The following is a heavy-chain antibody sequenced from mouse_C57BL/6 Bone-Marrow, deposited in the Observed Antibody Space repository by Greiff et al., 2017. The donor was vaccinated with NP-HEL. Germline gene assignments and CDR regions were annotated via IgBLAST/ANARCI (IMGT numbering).Heavy chain of an antibody. V-gene: IGHV1-69*01. D-gene: IGHD2-4*01. CDR2: IDPAGSYA. J-gene: IGHJ3*01. CDR3: ARDYDYTWFAY. Sequence: QVQLQQPGAELVMPGASVKLSCKASGFTFTSYWMHWVQQRPGQGLEWMGEIDPAGSYANYAQKFKGQSTLTVDKSSSTAYMQLSSLTSEDSAVYYCARDYDYTWFAYWGQGTLVTVSA. CDR1: GFTFTSYW.